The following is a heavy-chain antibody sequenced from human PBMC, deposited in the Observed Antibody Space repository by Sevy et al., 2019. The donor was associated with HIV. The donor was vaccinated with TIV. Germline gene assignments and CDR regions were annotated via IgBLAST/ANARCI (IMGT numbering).Heavy chain of an antibody. Sequence: GGSLRLSCRASGFNVGDYVMNWFRQAPGKGLDWVGFIRSKAYGETREYAASVKGRVTISREDSKCIDYLQMHRLKTEDKGRYYCTRAMYYHDSGSYYGMDVWGQGTTVTVSS. D-gene: IGHD3-10*01. CDR1: GFNVGDYV. CDR2: IRSKAYGETR. CDR3: TRAMYYHDSGSYYGMDV. V-gene: IGHV3-49*03. J-gene: IGHJ6*02.